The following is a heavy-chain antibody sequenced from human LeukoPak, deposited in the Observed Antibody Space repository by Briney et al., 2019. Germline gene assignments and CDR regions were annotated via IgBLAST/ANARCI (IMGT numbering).Heavy chain of an antibody. V-gene: IGHV4-61*05. CDR1: GGSISSSSYS. CDR2: VAHHGKT. Sequence: SETLSLTCTVSGGSISSSSYSWTWIRQPPGKGLEWIAEVAHHGKTNYNPSLESRVTVSLDKSKSQFSLNLTSVTAADTAVYFCTRTNRDWVPSDYWGQGTLVTVSS. CDR3: TRTNRDWVPSDY. D-gene: IGHD2-21*01. J-gene: IGHJ4*02.